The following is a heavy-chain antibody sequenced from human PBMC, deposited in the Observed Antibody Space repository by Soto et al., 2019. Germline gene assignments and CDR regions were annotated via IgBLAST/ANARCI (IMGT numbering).Heavy chain of an antibody. D-gene: IGHD3-16*01. J-gene: IGHJ6*02. CDR3: VGALTYEVPYYYYGMDV. CDR2: IKQGGNEK. Sequence: GGSLRLSCAASGFSFSTYLMSWVRQAPGKGLECVANIKQGGNEKFYVDSVKGRFTISRDNDKKSLYLQMDSLRVEDTAVYYCVGALTYEVPYYYYGMDVWGQGTTVTVYS. CDR1: GFSFSTYL. V-gene: IGHV3-7*01.